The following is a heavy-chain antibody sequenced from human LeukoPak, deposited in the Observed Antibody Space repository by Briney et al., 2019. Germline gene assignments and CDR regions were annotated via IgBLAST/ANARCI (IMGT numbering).Heavy chain of an antibody. CDR3: ARDRPYYDSSSEAFDI. D-gene: IGHD3-22*01. CDR1: GGSFSSGSYY. J-gene: IGHJ3*02. CDR2: IYYSGST. V-gene: IGHV4-61*01. Sequence: PSETLSLTCTVSGGSFSSGSYYWSWIRQPPGKGLDWIGYIYYSGSTNYNPSLKSRVTISVDTSKNQFSLKLSSVTAADTAVYFCARDRPYYDSSSEAFDIWGQGTMVTVSS.